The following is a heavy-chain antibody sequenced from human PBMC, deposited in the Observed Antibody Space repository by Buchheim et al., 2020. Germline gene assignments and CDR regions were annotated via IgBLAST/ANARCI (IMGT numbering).Heavy chain of an antibody. V-gene: IGHV3-33*01. J-gene: IGHJ4*02. Sequence: QVQLVESGGGVVQPGMSLRLSCAASGFTFNRYGMHWVRQAPGKGLEWAAIIWYDGSNKYYADSVKGRFTISRDQSKNTVALQMNSLRAEDTAVYYCARNNGNYRLDDWGQGTL. CDR2: IWYDGSNK. D-gene: IGHD1-26*01. CDR3: ARNNGNYRLDD. CDR1: GFTFNRYG.